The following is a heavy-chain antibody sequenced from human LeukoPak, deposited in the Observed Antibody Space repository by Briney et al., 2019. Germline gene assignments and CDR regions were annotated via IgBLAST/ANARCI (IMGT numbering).Heavy chain of an antibody. Sequence: PGGSLRLSCAASGFTFSSYVMSWVRQAPGKGLEWVSAISGGGGSTYYADSVKGRFTISRDNSKNTLYLQMNSLRAEDTAVYYCARVVSYYYGSGSYSDAFDIWGQGTMVTVSS. D-gene: IGHD3-10*01. J-gene: IGHJ3*02. CDR2: ISGGGGST. V-gene: IGHV3-23*01. CDR1: GFTFSSYV. CDR3: ARVVSYYYGSGSYSDAFDI.